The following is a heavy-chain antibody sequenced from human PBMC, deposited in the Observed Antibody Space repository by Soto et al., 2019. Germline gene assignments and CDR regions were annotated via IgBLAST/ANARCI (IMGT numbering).Heavy chain of an antibody. Sequence: QVQLVQSGAEVKKPGASVKVSCKASGNSFTTYYMHWVRQAPGQGLEWMGIINPSGGRTTYAQKFQGRVTMTRDTSTSTFHMELSSLTSEDTAVYYCAGLYHYDSSGYYDYWGQVTLVTVSS. CDR3: AGLYHYDSSGYYDY. CDR1: GNSFTTYY. V-gene: IGHV1-46*01. D-gene: IGHD3-22*01. J-gene: IGHJ4*02. CDR2: INPSGGRT.